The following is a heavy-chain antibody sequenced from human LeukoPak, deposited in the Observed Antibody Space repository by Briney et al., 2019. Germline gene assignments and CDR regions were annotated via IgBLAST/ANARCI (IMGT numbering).Heavy chain of an antibody. V-gene: IGHV3-30*18. CDR3: AKNRETTASGTFDY. Sequence: PGGSLRLSCAASGFTFNNYGMHYVHQAPGKGLEWVAVISDDGRNKNYADSVKGRFTISRDNSNNTLYLQMNSLRAEDTGVYYCAKNRETTASGTFDYWGQGTLVTVSS. J-gene: IGHJ4*02. CDR1: GFTFNNYG. D-gene: IGHD6-13*01. CDR2: ISDDGRNK.